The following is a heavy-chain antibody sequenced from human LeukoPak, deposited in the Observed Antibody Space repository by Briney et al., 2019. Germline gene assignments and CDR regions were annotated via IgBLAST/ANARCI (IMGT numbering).Heavy chain of an antibody. CDR3: AKESSASYYFDY. V-gene: IGHV3-30*02. CDR2: IPYDGGNN. D-gene: IGHD3-10*01. CDR1: GSTFSSNG. J-gene: IGHJ4*02. Sequence: EPGGSLRLSCAASGSTFSSNGIYWVRQAPGKGLEWVAFIPYDGGNNYYVDSVKGRFTISRDTSKNTLYLQMIRLRAEDTAVYYCAKESSASYYFDYWGQGTLVTVSS.